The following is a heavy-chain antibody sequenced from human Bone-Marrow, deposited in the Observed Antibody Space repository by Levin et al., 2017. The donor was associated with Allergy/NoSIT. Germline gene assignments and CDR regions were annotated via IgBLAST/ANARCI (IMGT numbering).Heavy chain of an antibody. CDR3: ARGGESSSTSCHLDY. D-gene: IGHD2-2*01. J-gene: IGHJ4*02. V-gene: IGHV4-61*02. Sequence: SQTLSLTCTVSGGSISSGSYYWSWIRQPAGKGLEWIGRIYTSGSTNYNPSLKSRVTISVDTSKNQFSLKLSSVTAADTAVYYCARGGESSSTSCHLDYWGQGTLVTVSS. CDR2: IYTSGST. CDR1: GGSISSGSYY.